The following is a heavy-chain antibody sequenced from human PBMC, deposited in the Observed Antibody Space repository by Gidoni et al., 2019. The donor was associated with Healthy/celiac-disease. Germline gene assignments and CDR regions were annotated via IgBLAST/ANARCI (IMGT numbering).Heavy chain of an antibody. V-gene: IGHV3-48*01. J-gene: IGHJ3*02. CDR1: GSLFSCYS. CDR3: ARDLTYYDILTGSGAFDI. Sequence: EVQLVESGGGLVQPGGSLSISCDASGSLFSCYSMNWFRQAPGKGQELVSYIMSSSSTICYADSVKGRFTISRENAKNSLYLQMNSLRAEDTAVYYCARDLTYYDILTGSGAFDIWGQGTMVTVSS. CDR2: IMSSSSTI. D-gene: IGHD3-9*01.